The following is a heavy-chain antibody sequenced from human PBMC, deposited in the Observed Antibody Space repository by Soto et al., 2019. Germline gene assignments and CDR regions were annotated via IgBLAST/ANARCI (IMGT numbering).Heavy chain of an antibody. Sequence: EVQLVESGGGLVQPGGSLRLSCAASGFTLSDHHMDWVRQAPGKGLEWVGRTRNKANSYTTEYAASVKGRFIISRDDSENSLYLQMSSLKTEDTAVYYCARGRCGGGGCYLGDYWGQGTLVSVSS. CDR2: TRNKANSYTT. J-gene: IGHJ4*02. D-gene: IGHD2-15*01. V-gene: IGHV3-72*01. CDR3: ARGRCGGGGCYLGDY. CDR1: GFTLSDHH.